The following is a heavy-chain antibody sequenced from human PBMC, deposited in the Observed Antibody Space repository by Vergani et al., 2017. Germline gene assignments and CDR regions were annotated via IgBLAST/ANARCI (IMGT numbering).Heavy chain of an antibody. CDR3: ARGGYCSSTSCYTDGWFDP. CDR1: GYSFTSYW. CDR2: IYPGDSDT. D-gene: IGHD2-2*02. V-gene: IGHV5-51*01. Sequence: EVQLVQSGAEVKKPGESLKISCKGSGYSFTSYWIGWVRQMPGKGLEWMWIIYPGDSDTRYSPSFQGQVTISADKSISTAYLQWSSLKASDTAMYYCARGGYCSSTSCYTDGWFDPWGQGTLVTVSS. J-gene: IGHJ5*02.